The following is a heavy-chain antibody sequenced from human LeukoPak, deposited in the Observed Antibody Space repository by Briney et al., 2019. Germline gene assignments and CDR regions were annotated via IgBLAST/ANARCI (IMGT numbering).Heavy chain of an antibody. CDR2: INPNSGGT. Sequence: ASVKVSCKASGYTFTGYYIHWVRQAPGQGLEWMGWINPNSGGTNYAQKFQGRVTMTRDTSISTAYMELSRLTSDVTAVYYCARDAIVRDYSNSDYWGQGTLVTVSS. CDR1: GYTFTGYY. CDR3: ARDAIVRDYSNSDY. V-gene: IGHV1-2*02. J-gene: IGHJ4*02. D-gene: IGHD4-11*01.